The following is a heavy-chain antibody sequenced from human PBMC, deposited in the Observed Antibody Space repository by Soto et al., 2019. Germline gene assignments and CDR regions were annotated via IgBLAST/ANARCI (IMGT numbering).Heavy chain of an antibody. D-gene: IGHD6-19*01. CDR2: VSYDGSNK. V-gene: IGHV3-30*18. J-gene: IGHJ4*02. CDR3: AKRMSKYSSGWSEMGGFDY. CDR1: GFTFSSYG. Sequence: QVQLVESGGGVVQPGRSLRLSCAASGFTFSSYGMYWVRQAPGKGLEWVAAVSYDGSNKYYADSVKGRFTISRYNSKKTLYVQMNSLRDEDTAVYYCAKRMSKYSSGWSEMGGFDYWGQGTLVTVSS.